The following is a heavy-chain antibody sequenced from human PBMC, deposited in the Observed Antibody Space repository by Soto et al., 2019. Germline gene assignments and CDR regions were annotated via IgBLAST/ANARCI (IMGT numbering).Heavy chain of an antibody. Sequence: PSETLSLTCTVSGGSITSGGYYWSWIRQHPGKGLEWIGYIYYSGSTYYNPSLKSRVTISVDTSKNQFSLKLSSVTAADTAVYYCARDDRDGLDYWGQGTLVTVSS. J-gene: IGHJ4*02. CDR2: IYYSGST. CDR1: GGSITSGGYY. D-gene: IGHD3-22*01. V-gene: IGHV4-31*03. CDR3: ARDDRDGLDY.